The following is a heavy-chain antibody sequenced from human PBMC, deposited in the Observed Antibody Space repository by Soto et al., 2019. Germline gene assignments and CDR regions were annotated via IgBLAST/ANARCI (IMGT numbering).Heavy chain of an antibody. Sequence: GGSLRLSCTTSGFVSNDYDIHWVRQAPGKGLAWLAVISYDGSNKYYADSVKGRFTISRDNSKNTLYLQMNSLRAEDTAVYYCARDRGPGYQGHDALDIWGQGTMVTVSS. CDR2: ISYDGSNK. V-gene: IGHV3-30-3*01. CDR1: GFVSNDYD. CDR3: ARDRGPGYQGHDALDI. J-gene: IGHJ3*02. D-gene: IGHD3-10*01.